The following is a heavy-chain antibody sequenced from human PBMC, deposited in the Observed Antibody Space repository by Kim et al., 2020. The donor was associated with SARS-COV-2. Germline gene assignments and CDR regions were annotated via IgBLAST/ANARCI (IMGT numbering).Heavy chain of an antibody. CDR2: MNPNSGNT. V-gene: IGHV1-8*01. CDR3: ARSLVVPPAAAGIVGGMDV. Sequence: ASVKVSCKASGYTFTSYDINWVRQATGQGLEWMGWMNPNSGNTGYAEKFQGRVTMTRNTSISTAYMELSSLRSEDTAVYYCARSLVVPPAAAGIVGGMDVWGQGTTVTVSS. CDR1: GYTFTSYD. D-gene: IGHD6-13*01. J-gene: IGHJ6*02.